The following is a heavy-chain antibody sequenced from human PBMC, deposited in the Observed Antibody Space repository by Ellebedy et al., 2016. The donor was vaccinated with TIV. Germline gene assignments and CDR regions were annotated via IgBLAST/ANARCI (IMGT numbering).Heavy chain of an antibody. CDR3: ANRAQDFGVVIHFDY. D-gene: IGHD3-3*01. CDR2: ISGSGGST. Sequence: GESLKISCAASRFTFSSYAMSWVRQAPGKGLEWVSAISGSGGSTYYADSVKGRFTISRDNSKNTLYLQMNSLRAEDTAVYYCANRAQDFGVVIHFDYWGQGTLVTVSS. V-gene: IGHV3-23*01. CDR1: RFTFSSYA. J-gene: IGHJ4*02.